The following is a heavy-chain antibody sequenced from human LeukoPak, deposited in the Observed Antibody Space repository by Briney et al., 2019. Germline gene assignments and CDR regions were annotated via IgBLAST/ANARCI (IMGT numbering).Heavy chain of an antibody. Sequence: GESLKISCKGSGYSFSSYWIGWVRQMPGKGLEWMGIIYPGDSDATYSPSFQGQVTISADKSISTAYLQWRSLKASDTAMYYCXRQGIVYASVDXWGQGTLVTVSS. CDR1: GYSFSSYW. CDR2: IYPGDSDA. CDR3: XRQGIVYASVDX. V-gene: IGHV5-51*01. D-gene: IGHD2-8*01. J-gene: IGHJ4*02.